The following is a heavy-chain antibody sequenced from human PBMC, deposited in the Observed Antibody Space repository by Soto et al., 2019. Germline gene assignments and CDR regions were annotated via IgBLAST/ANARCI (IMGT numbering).Heavy chain of an antibody. V-gene: IGHV3-33*01. CDR1: GFTFSSYG. CDR3: GRASGEGYPGGQVFAS. D-gene: IGHD3-10*01. Sequence: GGALRLSCAASGFTFSSYGMHWVRQAPGKGLEWVAVIWYDGSNKYYADSVKGRFTISRDNFKNTLYLQMNSLRAEDTAIYYCGRASGEGYPGGQVFASGAQATQVT. CDR2: IWYDGSNK. J-gene: IGHJ4*02.